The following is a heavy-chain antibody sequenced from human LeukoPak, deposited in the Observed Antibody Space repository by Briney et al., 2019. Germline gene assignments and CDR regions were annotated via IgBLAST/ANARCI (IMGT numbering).Heavy chain of an antibody. CDR2: ISGSGGST. CDR3: AKGIVVVITDDAFDI. J-gene: IGHJ3*02. D-gene: IGHD3-22*01. CDR1: GFTVSDYS. V-gene: IGHV3-23*01. Sequence: GGSLRLSCAASGFTVSDYSMAWVHQAPGKGLEWVSAISGSGGSTYYADSVKGRFTISRDNSKNTLYLQMNSLRAEDTAVYYCAKGIVVVITDDAFDIWGQGTMVTVSS.